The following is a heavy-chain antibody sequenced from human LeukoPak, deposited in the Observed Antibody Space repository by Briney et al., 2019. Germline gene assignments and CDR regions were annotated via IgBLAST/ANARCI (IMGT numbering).Heavy chain of an antibody. J-gene: IGHJ6*03. Sequence: GGSLRLSCAASGFTFSTYRLSWVRQAPGKGLERVANIKQDGSEKHYVDSVKDRFTISRDNAKNSLYLQMSSLRAEDTAVYYCTRVEETATTAAIIRKYSYYYYYMDVWGKGNTVTVSS. CDR1: GFTFSTYR. D-gene: IGHD4-11*01. V-gene: IGHV3-7*01. CDR3: TRVEETATTAAIIRKYSYYYYYMDV. CDR2: IKQDGSEK.